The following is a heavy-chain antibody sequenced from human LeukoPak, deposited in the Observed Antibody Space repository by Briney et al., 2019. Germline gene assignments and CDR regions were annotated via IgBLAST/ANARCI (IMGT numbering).Heavy chain of an antibody. CDR3: AREAKREVDY. Sequence: GASVKVSCKASGGTFSSYTISWVRQAPGQGLEWMGRMIPILGIANYAQKFQGRVTITADKSTSTAYMELSSLRSEDTAVYYCAREAKREVDYWGQGTLVTVSS. V-gene: IGHV1-69*04. CDR2: MIPILGIA. J-gene: IGHJ4*02. D-gene: IGHD1-1*01. CDR1: GGTFSSYT.